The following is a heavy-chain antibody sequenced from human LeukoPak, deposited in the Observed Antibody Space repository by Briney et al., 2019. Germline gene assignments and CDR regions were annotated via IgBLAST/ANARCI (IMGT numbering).Heavy chain of an antibody. CDR2: ISSGSSYT. CDR3: ARVLSGRGTLYSYYYYMDV. J-gene: IGHJ6*03. CDR1: EFTFSTFS. D-gene: IGHD3-10*01. Sequence: GGSLRLSCAASEFTFSTFSMNWVRQAPGKGLEWVSSISSGSSYTYYADSVKGRFTISRDNAKNSLYLQMNSLRTEDTAVYYCARVLSGRGTLYSYYYYMDVWGKGTTVTISS. V-gene: IGHV3-21*01.